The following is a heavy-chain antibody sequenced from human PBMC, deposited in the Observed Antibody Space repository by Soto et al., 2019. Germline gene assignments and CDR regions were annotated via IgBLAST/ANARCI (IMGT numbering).Heavy chain of an antibody. CDR1: GYTFNSYY. J-gene: IGHJ4*02. Sequence: QVQLVQSGAEVKKPGASVKVSCKTSGYTFNSYYIHWVRQAPGQGLEWMGWINPNSDVTGYAQSFQGRVTMTRDMSMTTAYMDLTRLRSDDTAVYYCVRVGLNRNYDFDFWGQGTLITVSS. V-gene: IGHV1-2*02. CDR2: INPNSDVT. D-gene: IGHD3-16*01. CDR3: VRVGLNRNYDFDF.